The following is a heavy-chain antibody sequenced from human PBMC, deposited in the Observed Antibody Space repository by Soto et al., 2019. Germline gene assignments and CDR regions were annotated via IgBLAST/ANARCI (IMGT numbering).Heavy chain of an antibody. D-gene: IGHD3-22*01. J-gene: IGHJ4*02. V-gene: IGHV3-7*03. CDR3: TRPYFNSSGPYFDY. CDR1: GFIFRNYW. CDR2: IKQDGSEK. Sequence: GGSLRLSCAASGFIFRNYWMSWVRQAPGKGLEWVASIKQDGSEKYYVDSVKGRFTISRDNAKNSLYLRMNSLRVADTAVYYCTRPYFNSSGPYFDYWGQGTLVTVSS.